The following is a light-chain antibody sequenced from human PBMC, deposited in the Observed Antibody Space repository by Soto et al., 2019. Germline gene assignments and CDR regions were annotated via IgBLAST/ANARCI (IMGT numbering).Light chain of an antibody. CDR3: SSSTSSGTWV. V-gene: IGLV2-18*02. J-gene: IGLJ3*02. Sequence: QSALTQPPSVSGSPGQSVTISCTGTSSDVGSYNRVSWYQQPPGTAPKLMICQVSNRPSGVPDRFSGSKSGNTASLTISGLQAEDEDDYYCSSSTSSGTWVFGGGTKLTVL. CDR1: SSDVGSYNR. CDR2: QVS.